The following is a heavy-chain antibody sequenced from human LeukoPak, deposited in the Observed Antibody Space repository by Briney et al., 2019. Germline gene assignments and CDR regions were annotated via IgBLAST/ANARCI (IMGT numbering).Heavy chain of an antibody. Sequence: SGPTLVNPTQTLTLTCTFSGFSLSTSGMCVSWIRQPPRKALEWLARIDWDDDKYYSTSLKTRLTISKDTSKNQVVLTMTNMDPVDTATYYCARIHSSGRNGYFDYWGQGTLVTVSS. D-gene: IGHD6-19*01. CDR1: GFSLSTSGMC. CDR3: ARIHSSGRNGYFDY. J-gene: IGHJ4*02. CDR2: IDWDDDK. V-gene: IGHV2-70*11.